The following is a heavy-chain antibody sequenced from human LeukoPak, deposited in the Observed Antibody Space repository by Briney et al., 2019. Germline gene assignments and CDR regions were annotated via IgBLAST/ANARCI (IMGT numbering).Heavy chain of an antibody. D-gene: IGHD3-16*02. Sequence: PGGSLRLSCAASGFTFSSYAMSWVRQAPGKGLERVSAISGSGGSTYYADSVKGRFTISRDNSKNTLYLQMNSLRAEDTAVYYCAKGPAFGGVIVLFDYWGQGTLVTVSS. CDR2: ISGSGGST. CDR1: GFTFSSYA. V-gene: IGHV3-23*01. CDR3: AKGPAFGGVIVLFDY. J-gene: IGHJ4*02.